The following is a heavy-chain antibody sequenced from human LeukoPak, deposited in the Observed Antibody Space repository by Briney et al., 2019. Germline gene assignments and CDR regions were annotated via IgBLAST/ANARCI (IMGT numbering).Heavy chain of an antibody. CDR2: INAGNGNT. CDR3: ARVSGGYSGYDTSYYYYGMDV. Sequence: GGSLRLSCAASGFTFSSYGMHWVRQAPGQRLEWMGWINAGNGNTKYSQKFQGRVTITRDTSASTAYMELSSLRSEDTAVYYYARVSGGYSGYDTSYYYYGMDVWGQGTTVTVSS. J-gene: IGHJ6*02. V-gene: IGHV1-3*01. CDR1: GFTFSSYG. D-gene: IGHD5-12*01.